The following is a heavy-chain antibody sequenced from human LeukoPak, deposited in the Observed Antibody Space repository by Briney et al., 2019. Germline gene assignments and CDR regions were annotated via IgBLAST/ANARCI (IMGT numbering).Heavy chain of an antibody. CDR1: GFTFSSYA. D-gene: IGHD3-3*01. J-gene: IGHJ6*02. CDR2: ISSNGGST. V-gene: IGHV3-64D*06. Sequence: GGSLRLSCSASGFTFSSYAMHWVRQAPGKGLEYVSAISSNGGSTYYADSAKGRFTISRDNSKNTLYLQMSSLRAEDTAVYYCVKGTPHLIGLSIFGVVSGGHYYYGMDVWGQGTTVTVSS. CDR3: VKGTPHLIGLSIFGVVSGGHYYYGMDV.